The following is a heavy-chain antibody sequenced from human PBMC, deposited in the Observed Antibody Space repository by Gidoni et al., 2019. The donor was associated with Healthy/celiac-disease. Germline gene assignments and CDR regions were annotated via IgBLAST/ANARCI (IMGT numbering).Heavy chain of an antibody. Sequence: EVQLVESGGGLVQPGRSLRLSCAASGFTFDDYAMHWVRQAPGKGLEGVSGISWNSGSIGYADSVKGRFTISRDNAKNSLYLQMNSLRAEDTALYYCAKVRSGGSFDYWGQGTLVTVSS. D-gene: IGHD2-15*01. CDR1: GFTFDDYA. CDR3: AKVRSGGSFDY. J-gene: IGHJ4*02. V-gene: IGHV3-9*01. CDR2: ISWNSGSI.